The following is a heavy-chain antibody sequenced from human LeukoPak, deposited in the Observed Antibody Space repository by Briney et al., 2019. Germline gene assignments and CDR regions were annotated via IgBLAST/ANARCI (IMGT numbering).Heavy chain of an antibody. V-gene: IGHV4-39*01. CDR3: ARSHPDYYDSSGYLFDY. J-gene: IGHJ4*02. D-gene: IGHD3-22*01. CDR2: IYYSGST. CDR1: GGSISSSSYY. Sequence: SETLSLTCTVSGGSISSSSYYWGWIRQPPGKGLEWIGSIYYSGSTYYNPSLKSRVTISVDTSKNQFSLKLSSVTAADTAVYYCARSHPDYYDSSGYLFDYWGQGTLVTVSS.